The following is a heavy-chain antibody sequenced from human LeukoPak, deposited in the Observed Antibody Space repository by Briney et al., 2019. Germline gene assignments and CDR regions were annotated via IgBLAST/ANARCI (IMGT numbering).Heavy chain of an antibody. CDR1: GGSISSYY. D-gene: IGHD4-17*01. Sequence: SETLSLTCTVSGGSISSYYWSWIRQPPGKGLEWIGYIYYSGSTNYNPSLKSRVTISVDTSKNQFSLKLSSVTAADTAVYYCARSPGTTAGPTFDYWGQGTLVTVSS. J-gene: IGHJ4*02. CDR2: IYYSGST. CDR3: ARSPGTTAGPTFDY. V-gene: IGHV4-59*01.